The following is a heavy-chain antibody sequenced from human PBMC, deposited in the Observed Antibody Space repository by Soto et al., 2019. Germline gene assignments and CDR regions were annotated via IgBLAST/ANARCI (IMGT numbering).Heavy chain of an antibody. Sequence: QVQLVESGRGVVQPGRSLRLSCAASGFTFSSYGMHWVRQAPGKGLEWVAVIWYDGSNKYYADSVKGRFTISRDNSKNTLYLQMNSLRAEDTAVYYCARDPRSYYDSSGYYPYWGQGTLVTVSS. J-gene: IGHJ4*02. CDR1: GFTFSSYG. CDR2: IWYDGSNK. V-gene: IGHV3-33*01. CDR3: ARDPRSYYDSSGYYPY. D-gene: IGHD3-22*01.